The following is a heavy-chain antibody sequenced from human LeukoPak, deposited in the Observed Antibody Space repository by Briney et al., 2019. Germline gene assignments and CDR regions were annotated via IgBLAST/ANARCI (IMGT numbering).Heavy chain of an antibody. Sequence: SETLSLTCSVSSSSINNFYWSWIRQPPGKGLEWIGYIYYSGSTNYNPSLKSRVTISVDTSKNQLSLKLSSVTAADTAVYYCARYCSSTSCYTDAFDIWGQGTMVTVSS. CDR3: ARYCSSTSCYTDAFDI. V-gene: IGHV4-59*01. J-gene: IGHJ3*02. CDR2: IYYSGST. D-gene: IGHD2-2*02. CDR1: SSSINNFY.